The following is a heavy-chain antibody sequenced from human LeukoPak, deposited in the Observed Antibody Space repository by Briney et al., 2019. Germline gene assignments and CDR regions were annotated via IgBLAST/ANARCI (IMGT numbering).Heavy chain of an antibody. CDR1: GFTFMNYG. CDR3: ATDGDYQYCDY. D-gene: IGHD4-17*01. CDR2: ISYDATNK. Sequence: GGSLRLSCAASGFTFMNYGTHWVRQSPRKGREWEAVISYDATNKHYADSVKGRFTISRDNSKNTLSLQMNSQKNEHTAIYYCATDGDYQYCDYGGQGTPVSVSS. J-gene: IGHJ4*02. V-gene: IGHV3-30*03.